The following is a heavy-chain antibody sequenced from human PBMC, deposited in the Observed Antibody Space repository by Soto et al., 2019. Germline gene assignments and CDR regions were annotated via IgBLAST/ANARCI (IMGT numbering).Heavy chain of an antibody. J-gene: IGHJ5*02. V-gene: IGHV1-18*01. CDR1: GYTFTRYG. CDR2: ISADTGTR. Sequence: QEQLVQSGGEVEKPGASVKVSCKASGYTFTRYGISWVRQAPGQGLEWMGWISADTGTRFYAQKFQGRVTMTTAMATTTAYMELGSLRSDDTAVYYFARTTVDTSMWSWLDPWGQGTQVTVSS. D-gene: IGHD2-21*01. CDR3: ARTTVDTSMWSWLDP.